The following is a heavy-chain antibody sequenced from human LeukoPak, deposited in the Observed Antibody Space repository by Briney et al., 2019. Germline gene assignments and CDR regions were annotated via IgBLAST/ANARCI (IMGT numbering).Heavy chain of an antibody. J-gene: IGHJ4*02. CDR2: ISWNSGSI. Sequence: GGSLRLSCAASGFTFDDYAMHWVRQAPGKGLEWVSGISWNSGSIGYADSVKGRFTISRDNAKNSLYLQMNSLRAEDMALYYCAKDGSSSWYPAYYFDYWGQGTLVTVSS. CDR1: GFTFDDYA. D-gene: IGHD6-13*01. V-gene: IGHV3-9*03. CDR3: AKDGSSSWYPAYYFDY.